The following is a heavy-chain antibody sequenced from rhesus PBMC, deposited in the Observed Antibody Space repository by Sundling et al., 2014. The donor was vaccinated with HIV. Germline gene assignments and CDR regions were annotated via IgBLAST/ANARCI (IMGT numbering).Heavy chain of an antibody. J-gene: IGHJ3*01. CDR2: FNSGGGGT. V-gene: IGHV3-103*01. D-gene: IGHD1-1*01. CDR1: GFTFSSYG. Sequence: EVQLVETGGGLVQPGGSLKLSCAASGFTFSSYGMSWVRQAPGKGLEWVSGFNSGGGGTYYADSVKGRFTMSRDNSKNTLSLQMNSLRAEDTAVYYCAKSGAGTTDGAFDFWGQGLRVTVSS. CDR3: AKSGAGTTDGAFDF.